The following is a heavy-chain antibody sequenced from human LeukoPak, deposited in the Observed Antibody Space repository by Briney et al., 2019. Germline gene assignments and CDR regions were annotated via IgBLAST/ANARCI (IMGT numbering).Heavy chain of an antibody. CDR2: INPNSGGT. CDR1: GYTFTGYY. CDR3: ARGGYSGYDLSKHSIPDY. D-gene: IGHD5-12*01. J-gene: IGHJ4*02. V-gene: IGHV1-2*02. Sequence: GASVKVSCKASGYTFTGYYMHWVRQAPGQGLEWMGWINPNSGGTNYAQKFQGRVTMTRDTSISTAYMELSRLRSDDTAVYYCARGGYSGYDLSKHSIPDYWGQGTLVTVSS.